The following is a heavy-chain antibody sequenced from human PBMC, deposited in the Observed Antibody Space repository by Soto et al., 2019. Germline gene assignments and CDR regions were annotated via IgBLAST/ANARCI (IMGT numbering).Heavy chain of an antibody. CDR2: IWYDGSNK. CDR1: GFTFSSYG. V-gene: IGHV3-33*01. J-gene: IGHJ6*02. D-gene: IGHD6-13*01. Sequence: GGSLRLSCAASGFTFSSYGMHWVRQAPGKGLEWVAVIWYDGSNKYYADSVKGRFTISRDNSKNTLYLQMNSLGAEDTAVYYCARDLKQQLVAAYYYGMDVWGQGTTVTVSS. CDR3: ARDLKQQLVAAYYYGMDV.